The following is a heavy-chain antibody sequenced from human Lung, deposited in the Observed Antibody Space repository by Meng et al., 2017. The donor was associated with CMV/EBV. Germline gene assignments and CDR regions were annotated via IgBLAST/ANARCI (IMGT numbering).Heavy chain of an antibody. Sequence: SXXVSXKASGGTFSSYAISWVRQAPGQGLEWMGGIIPIFGIANYAQKFQGRVTITTDESTSTAYMEVSSLRSDDTAVYYCARGVGYCSSTSCQVWLDPWGQGXLVTVSS. CDR3: ARGVGYCSSTSCQVWLDP. CDR1: GGTFSSYA. D-gene: IGHD2-2*01. V-gene: IGHV1-69*05. CDR2: IIPIFGIA. J-gene: IGHJ5*02.